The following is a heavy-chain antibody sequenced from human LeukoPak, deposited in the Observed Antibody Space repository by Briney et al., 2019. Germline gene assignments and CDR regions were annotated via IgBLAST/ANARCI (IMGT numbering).Heavy chain of an antibody. V-gene: IGHV3-23*01. Sequence: GGSLRLSCTASGITFTNYAMTWVRQAPGKGLDWVSIISGNGDSTIYADSVKSRFTISRDNSKNTLYLQMNSLRAEDTAVYYCARDYPYSSGWYGFFDYWGQGTLVTVSS. CDR1: GITFTNYA. J-gene: IGHJ4*02. D-gene: IGHD6-19*01. CDR3: ARDYPYSSGWYGFFDY. CDR2: ISGNGDST.